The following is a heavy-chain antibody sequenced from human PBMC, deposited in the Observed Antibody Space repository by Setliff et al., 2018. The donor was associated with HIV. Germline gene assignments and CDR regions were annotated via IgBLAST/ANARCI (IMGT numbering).Heavy chain of an antibody. CDR3: ARGDLARDYYYMDV. CDR2: INPNSGGT. V-gene: IGHV1-2*02. J-gene: IGHJ6*03. Sequence: SVKVSCKASGSTFTGYYIHWVRQAPGQGLEWMGWINPNSGGTKYTQKFQGRVAMPRDASISPAYMELSSLRSDVTAAYYCARGDLARDYYYMDVWGKGTTVTVSS. CDR1: GSTFTGYY. D-gene: IGHD5-12*01.